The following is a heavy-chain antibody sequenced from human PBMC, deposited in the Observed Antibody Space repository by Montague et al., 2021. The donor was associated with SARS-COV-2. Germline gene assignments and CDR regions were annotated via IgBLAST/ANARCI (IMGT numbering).Heavy chain of an antibody. CDR1: GFTFSSYA. V-gene: IGHV3-30*04. CDR2: IPYDGSNK. Sequence: SHSLSLSASGFTFSSYAMHWVRQAPGKGLEWVAVIPYDGSNKYYADSVKGRFTISRDNSKNTLYLQMNILRAEDTAAYYCARDNYDYVWGSYRYIYWGQGTLVTVSS. D-gene: IGHD3-16*02. J-gene: IGHJ4*02. CDR3: ARDNYDYVWGSYRYIY.